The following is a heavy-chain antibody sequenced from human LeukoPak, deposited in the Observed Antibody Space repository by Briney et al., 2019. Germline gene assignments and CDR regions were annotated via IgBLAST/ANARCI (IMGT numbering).Heavy chain of an antibody. V-gene: IGHV3-48*04. J-gene: IGHJ4*02. CDR2: ISSSSTI. D-gene: IGHD3-10*01. CDR1: GFTFSSYS. Sequence: GGSLRLSCAASGFTFSSYSMNWVRQAPGKGPEWVSYISSSSTIYYADSVKGRFTISRDNAKNSLYLQMNSLRADDTAVYYCVKGRSGTLYYFDYWGQGTLVTVSS. CDR3: VKGRSGTLYYFDY.